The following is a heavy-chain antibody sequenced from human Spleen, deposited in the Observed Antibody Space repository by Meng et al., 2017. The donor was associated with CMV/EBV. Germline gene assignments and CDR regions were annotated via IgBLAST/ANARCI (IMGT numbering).Heavy chain of an antibody. V-gene: IGHV3-53*01. CDR3: ARSWQGRFDY. D-gene: IGHD6-13*01. Sequence: GESLKISCAASGFTVSSNHMNWVRQAPGKGLEWVSVLYSGGSTLYADSVKGRFTISRENSKNTRYLQMNSLRAEDTAVYYCARSWQGRFDYWGQGTLVTVSS. CDR2: LYSGGST. J-gene: IGHJ4*02. CDR1: GFTVSSNH.